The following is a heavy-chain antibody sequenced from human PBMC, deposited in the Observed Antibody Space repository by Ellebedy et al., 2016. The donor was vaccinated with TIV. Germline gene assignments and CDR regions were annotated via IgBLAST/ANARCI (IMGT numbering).Heavy chain of an antibody. J-gene: IGHJ4*02. CDR2: IGAIDDT. CDR3: ANNKYFDY. CDR1: GFTFSNSE. V-gene: IGHV3-13*01. Sequence: GGSLRLXCAASGFTFSNSEMHWVRQVTGKGLEWVAAIGAIDDTYYPDSMRGRFTISRDNSKNTLYLQMNSLRAEDTAVYYCANNKYFDYWGQGTLVTVSS. D-gene: IGHD2/OR15-2a*01.